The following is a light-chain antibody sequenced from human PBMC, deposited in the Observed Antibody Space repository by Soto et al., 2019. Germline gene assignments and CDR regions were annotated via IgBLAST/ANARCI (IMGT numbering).Light chain of an antibody. CDR1: SSDVGAYNY. CDR2: EVT. V-gene: IGLV2-8*01. CDR3: SSFASSTTLV. Sequence: QSVLTQPPSASGSPGQSVTISCTGTSSDVGAYNYVSWYQQHAGKAPKLVIYEVTKRPSGVPDRFSGSKSANTASLTVSGLQAEDDADDYCSSFASSTTLVFGGGTQLAVL. J-gene: IGLJ3*02.